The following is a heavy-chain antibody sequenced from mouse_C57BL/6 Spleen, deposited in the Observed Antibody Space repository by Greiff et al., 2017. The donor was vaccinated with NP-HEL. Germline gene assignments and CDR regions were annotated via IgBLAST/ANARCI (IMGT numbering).Heavy chain of an antibody. V-gene: IGHV5-6*01. CDR1: GFTFSSYG. CDR3: ARHGNYPDY. Sequence: EVQGVESGGDLVKPGGSLKLSCAASGFTFSSYGMSWVRQTPDKRLEWVATISSGGSYTYYPDSVKGRFTISRDNAKNTLYLQMSSLKSEDTAMYYCARHGNYPDYWGQGTTLTVSS. D-gene: IGHD1-1*02. J-gene: IGHJ2*01. CDR2: ISSGGSYT.